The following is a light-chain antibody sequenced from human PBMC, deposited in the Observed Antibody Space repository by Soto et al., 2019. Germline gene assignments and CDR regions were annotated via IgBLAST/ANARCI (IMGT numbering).Light chain of an antibody. CDR1: QSISNC. V-gene: IGKV1-5*01. CDR3: RQYNSYSWT. CDR2: DSP. J-gene: IGKJ1*01. Sequence: DVQMTQYPSTLSASIGERITISCRANQSISNCLLRYQQKPGKAPKLLIFDSPTLESGVPSRFRGSGSGTEFTLTISSLQPDDFATYFCRQYNSYSWTFGRGTKVDIK.